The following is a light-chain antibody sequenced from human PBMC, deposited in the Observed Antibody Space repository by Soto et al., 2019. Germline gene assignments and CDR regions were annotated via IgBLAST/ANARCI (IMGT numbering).Light chain of an antibody. CDR2: KAS. CDR1: QSISSW. V-gene: IGKV1-5*03. Sequence: DIQMTQSPSTLSASVGDRVTITCRASQSISSWLAWYQQKPGTAPKLLIYKASTLESGVPSRFSGSGSVTEFTLTISSLQPDDFATYYCQQYVTAFRSFGQGTKVDIK. CDR3: QQYVTAFRS. J-gene: IGKJ1*01.